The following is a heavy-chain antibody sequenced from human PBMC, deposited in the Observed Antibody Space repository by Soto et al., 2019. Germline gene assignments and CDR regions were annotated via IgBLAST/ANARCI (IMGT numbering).Heavy chain of an antibody. Sequence: ASVKVSCKASGYTFTSYGISWVRQAPGQGLEWMGWISAYNGNTNYAQKLQGRVTMTTDTSTSTAYMELRSLRSDDTAVYYCARVSRSIAVAGTSDIWGQETMVTVSS. CDR3: ARVSRSIAVAGTSDI. V-gene: IGHV1-18*01. D-gene: IGHD6-19*01. CDR1: GYTFTSYG. J-gene: IGHJ3*02. CDR2: ISAYNGNT.